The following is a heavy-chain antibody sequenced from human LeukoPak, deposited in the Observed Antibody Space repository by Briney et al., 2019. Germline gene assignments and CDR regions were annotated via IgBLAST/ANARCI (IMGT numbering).Heavy chain of an antibody. CDR1: GFTFSDYT. CDR2: IRSKAYGGTT. J-gene: IGHJ4*02. CDR3: TRDYGDYGSLFDY. D-gene: IGHD4-17*01. Sequence: PGGSLRLSCTASGFTFSDYTMSWVRQAPGKGLEWVGFIRSKAYGGTTEYAASVKGRFTISRDDSKSTAYLQMNSLKTEDTAVYYCTRDYGDYGSLFDYWGQGTLVTVSS. V-gene: IGHV3-49*04.